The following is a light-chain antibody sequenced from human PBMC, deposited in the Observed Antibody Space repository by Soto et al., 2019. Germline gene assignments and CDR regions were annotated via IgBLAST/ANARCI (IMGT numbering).Light chain of an antibody. CDR3: QQYGSSTYT. V-gene: IGKV3-20*01. Sequence: EIVLTQSPGTLSLSPGERATLSCRASQSVSTSSLAWYQQKPGQAPRLLIYGASNRATGIPDRVSASGSGADFNLSISRLETEAFAMYYCQQYGSSTYTFGQGTKLAIK. CDR2: GAS. J-gene: IGKJ2*01. CDR1: QSVSTSS.